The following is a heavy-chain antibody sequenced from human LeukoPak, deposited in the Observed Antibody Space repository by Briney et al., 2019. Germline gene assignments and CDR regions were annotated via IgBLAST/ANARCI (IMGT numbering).Heavy chain of an antibody. Sequence: PSETLSLTSSVSGGSIRGNYWSWIRQTQGEGLEWIGEVNYSGNTHYNPSIKSRVAISVDMSKNHLSLRLNSVTAADTAVYYCARVTDFWNEYYDSYFDYWGQGALVIVSS. J-gene: IGHJ4*02. D-gene: IGHD3-3*01. CDR3: ARVTDFWNEYYDSYFDY. V-gene: IGHV4-34*01. CDR2: VNYSGNT. CDR1: GGSIRGNY.